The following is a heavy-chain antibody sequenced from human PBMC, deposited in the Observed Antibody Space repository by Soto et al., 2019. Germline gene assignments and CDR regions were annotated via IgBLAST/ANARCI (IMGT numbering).Heavy chain of an antibody. CDR3: ASAGGLGAVAADY. J-gene: IGHJ4*02. D-gene: IGHD6-19*01. CDR1: GGSISSGGYS. Sequence: QLQLQESGSGLVKPSQTLSLTCAVSGGSISSGGYSWSWIRQPPGKGLEWIGYIYHSGSTYYNPALKSRVTISVDRSKTQFSLKRSSVPAADTAVYYCASAGGLGAVAADYWGQGTLVTVSS. V-gene: IGHV4-30-2*01. CDR2: IYHSGST.